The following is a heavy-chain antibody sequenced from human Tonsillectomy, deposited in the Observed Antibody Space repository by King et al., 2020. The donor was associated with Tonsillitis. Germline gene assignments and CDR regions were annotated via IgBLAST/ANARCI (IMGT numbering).Heavy chain of an antibody. CDR3: ARHPLYDSSGSQN. CDR1: GYSFTSHW. V-gene: IGHV5-51*01. Sequence: QLVQSGAEVKKPGESLKISCRGAGYSFTSHWIGWVRQMPGKGLEWMGIIYPGDSDTRYSPSLQGQDTISADKSISTAYLQWSSLKASDTAMYYCARHPLYDSSGSQNWGQGTLVTVSS. CDR2: IYPGDSDT. J-gene: IGHJ4*02. D-gene: IGHD3-22*01.